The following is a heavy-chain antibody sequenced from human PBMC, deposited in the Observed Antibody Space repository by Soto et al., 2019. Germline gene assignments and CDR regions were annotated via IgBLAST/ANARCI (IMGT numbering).Heavy chain of an antibody. J-gene: IGHJ4*02. D-gene: IGHD3-3*01. Sequence: GGSLRLSCAASGFTFSSYAMHWVRQAPGKGLEWVAVISYDGSNKYYADSVKGRFTISRDNSKNTLYLQMNSLRAEDTAVYYCASWSFDYWGQGTLVTAPQ. CDR1: GFTFSSYA. CDR2: ISYDGSNK. CDR3: ASWSFDY. V-gene: IGHV3-30-3*01.